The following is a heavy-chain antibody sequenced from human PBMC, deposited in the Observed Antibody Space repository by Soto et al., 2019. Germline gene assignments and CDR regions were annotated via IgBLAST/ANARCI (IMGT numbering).Heavy chain of an antibody. J-gene: IGHJ5*02. Sequence: EVQLLESGEGLLHPGGSLSPSCQALGSPLRSMPMGWARRVPGRGLEWVSAIGGSGGSTYYADSVKGRFTISRDNSKNTLYLQMNSLRAEDTAVYYCAKDGALQGSGPWGQGTLVTVSS. V-gene: IGHV3-23*01. CDR2: IGGSGGST. D-gene: IGHD3-10*01. CDR1: GSPLRSMP. CDR3: AKDGALQGSGP.